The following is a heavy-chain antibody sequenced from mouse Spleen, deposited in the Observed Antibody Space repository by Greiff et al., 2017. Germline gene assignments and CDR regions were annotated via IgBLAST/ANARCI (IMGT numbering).Heavy chain of an antibody. CDR2: INPGSGGT. CDR1: GYAFTNYL. V-gene: IGHV1-54*01. CDR3: ARKDTSYFDY. D-gene: IGHD3-3*01. J-gene: IGHJ2*01. Sequence: VQLQQSGAELVRPGTSVKVSCKASGYAFTNYLIEWVKQRPGQGLEWIGVINPGSGGTNYNEKFKGKATLTADKSSSTAYMQLSSLTSEDSAVYFCARKDTSYFDYWGQGTTLTVSS.